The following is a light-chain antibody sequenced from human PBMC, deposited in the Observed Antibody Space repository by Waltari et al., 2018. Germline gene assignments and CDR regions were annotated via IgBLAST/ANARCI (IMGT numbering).Light chain of an antibody. CDR1: QSVSSN. CDR2: GAS. CDR3: QQYNNWPPWT. J-gene: IGKJ1*01. V-gene: IGKV3-15*01. Sequence: EIVLTQSPATLSVSPGERATLPCRASQSVSSNLAWYQQKPGQAPRLLLYGASTRATAIPARFSGSGSGTEFTLTISSLQSEDFAVYYCQQYNNWPPWTFGQGTKVEIK.